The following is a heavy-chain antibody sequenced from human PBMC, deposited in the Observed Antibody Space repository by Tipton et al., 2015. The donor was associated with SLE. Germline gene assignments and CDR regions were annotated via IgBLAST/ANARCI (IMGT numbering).Heavy chain of an antibody. J-gene: IGHJ2*01. V-gene: IGHV4-59*12. CDR3: ASPGEYCSSISCYDWYFDL. CDR2: IYYTGST. D-gene: IGHD2-2*01. Sequence: TLSLTCTVSGGSISRYFWSWVRQPPGKGLEWIGYIYYTGSTNYNPALKNRVTISLDTSKNQFSLRLSSVTAADTALYYWASPGEYCSSISCYDWYFDLWGRGTLVTVSS. CDR1: GGSISRYF.